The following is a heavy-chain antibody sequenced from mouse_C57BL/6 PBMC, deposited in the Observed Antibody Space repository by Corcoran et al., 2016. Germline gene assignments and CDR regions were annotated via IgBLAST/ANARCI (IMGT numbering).Heavy chain of an antibody. J-gene: IGHJ1*03. V-gene: IGHV1-55*01. CDR2: IYPGSGST. CDR1: GYTFTSYW. CDR3: ARSREWYFDG. Sequence: QVQLQQPGAELVKPGASVKMSCKASGYTFTSYWITWVKQRPGQGLEWIGEIYPGSGSTNYNEKFKSKATMTVDTSSSTANMQLSSLTSEDSAVYYCARSREWYFDGWGTGTTVTVSS.